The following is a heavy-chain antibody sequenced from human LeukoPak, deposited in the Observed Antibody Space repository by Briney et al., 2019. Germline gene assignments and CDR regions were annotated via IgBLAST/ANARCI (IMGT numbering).Heavy chain of an antibody. CDR1: GYTFTSYG. CDR2: ISAYNGNT. J-gene: IGHJ5*02. D-gene: IGHD2-15*01. Sequence: ASVKVSCKASGYTFTSYGISWVRQAPGQGLEWMGWISAYNGNTNYAQKLQGRVTMTTDTSTSTAYMELRSLRSEDTAMYYCARRYCSGGDCYSWFDPWGQETLVTVSS. CDR3: ARRYCSGGDCYSWFDP. V-gene: IGHV1-18*01.